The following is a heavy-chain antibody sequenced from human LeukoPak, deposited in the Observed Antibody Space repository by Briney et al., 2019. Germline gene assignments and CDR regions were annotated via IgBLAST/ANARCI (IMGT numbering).Heavy chain of an antibody. J-gene: IGHJ5*02. CDR3: ARVTTVTRSPWSWGPKKTGQEVNWFDP. CDR1: GYTFSDYS. V-gene: IGHV1-18*01. Sequence: ASVKVSCKASGYTFSDYSITWVRQAPGQGLEWMGWISPYNADTNYAQNFQGRVTMTTDRSTRTAYMELRNLRSHDTAVYYCARVTTVTRSPWSWGPKKTGQEVNWFDPWGQGTLITVS. CDR2: ISPYNADT. D-gene: IGHD4-17*01.